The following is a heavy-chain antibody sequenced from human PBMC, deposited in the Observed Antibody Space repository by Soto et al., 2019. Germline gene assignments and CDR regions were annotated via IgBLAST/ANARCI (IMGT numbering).Heavy chain of an antibody. CDR3: ARHKDTSSRYLLPDF. CDR2: IYYSGNA. Sequence: SETLSLTCTVSGGSISSGSYYWGWVRQPPGKWLEWIGSIYYSGNAYYNPSLKSRVAVSVDTSKNQFSLKVTSATATDTAVYYCARHKDTSSRYLLPDFWGQGTLVTVSS. CDR1: GGSISSGSYY. D-gene: IGHD6-13*01. J-gene: IGHJ4*02. V-gene: IGHV4-39*01.